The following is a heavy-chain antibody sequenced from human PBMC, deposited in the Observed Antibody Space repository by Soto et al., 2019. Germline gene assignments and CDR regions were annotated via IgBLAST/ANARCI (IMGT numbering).Heavy chain of an antibody. D-gene: IGHD3-10*01. J-gene: IGHJ4*02. CDR1: GGSFSGYY. CDR3: ARPMVRGGGIVY. Sequence: QVQLQQWGAGLLKPSETLSLTCAVYGGSFSGYYWSWIRQPPGKGLEWIGEINHSGSTNYNPSLKSRVTISVDTSKNQFSLKLSSVTAADTAVYYCARPMVRGGGIVYWGQGTLVTVSS. V-gene: IGHV4-34*01. CDR2: INHSGST.